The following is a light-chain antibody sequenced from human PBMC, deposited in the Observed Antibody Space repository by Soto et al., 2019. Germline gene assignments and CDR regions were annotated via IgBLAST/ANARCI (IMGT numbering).Light chain of an antibody. J-gene: IGKJ5*01. V-gene: IGKV1-17*01. CDR3: QQLKSYPIT. CDR2: AAS. CDR1: QGIRND. Sequence: SQRTVCRSSLAACVGYRVNITSRASQGIRNDLGWYQQKKGKAPKIMIYAASSLQSGVPSTFSGSGSGTEFNLTISSLQPEELGTYYCQQLKSYPITFGRGTRLEIK.